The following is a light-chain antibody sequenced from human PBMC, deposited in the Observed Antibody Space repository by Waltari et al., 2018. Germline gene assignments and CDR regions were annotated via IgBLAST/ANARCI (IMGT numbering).Light chain of an antibody. V-gene: IGLV2-23*02. Sequence: SVSGSPGQSISISCIGTSSDIGTFNLVSWYLQYPGTAPKLLIYDVSQRPSGVSNRFSGSKSGNTASLTISGLQAEDEAIYYCCSYAGSRTWVFGGGAKLTVL. CDR3: CSYAGSRTWV. J-gene: IGLJ3*02. CDR1: SSDIGTFNL. CDR2: DVS.